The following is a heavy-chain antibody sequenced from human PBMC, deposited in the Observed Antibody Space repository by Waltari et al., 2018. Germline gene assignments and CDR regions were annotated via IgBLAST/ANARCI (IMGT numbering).Heavy chain of an antibody. CDR1: GFALHSYD. V-gene: IGHV3-48*03. CDR3: ARAPSSFDTSGYYSDL. CDR2: ISRSGGTI. Sequence: EVQLVESGGGLIQPGGSLRLSCAGSGFALHSYDFNWVRLAPGKGLEWIAYISRSGGTIYYADFVKGRFTISRDDANNSVYLQMDSLKAEDTALYYCARAPSSFDTSGYYSDLWGQGTQVTVSS. D-gene: IGHD3-22*01. J-gene: IGHJ5*02.